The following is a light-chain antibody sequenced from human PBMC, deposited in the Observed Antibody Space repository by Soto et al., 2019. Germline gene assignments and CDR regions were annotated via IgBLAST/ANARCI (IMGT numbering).Light chain of an antibody. V-gene: IGKV3D-15*01. CDR3: QQYNNWPLT. CDR1: QSVSSN. J-gene: IGKJ4*01. CDR2: GAS. Sequence: EIVMTQSPATPPVSPRERATLSCRASQSVSSNLAWYQQKSGQGPRLLIFGASIRATGIPVRFSGSGSGTEFTLTINSLQSEDFAVYYCQQYNNWPLTFGGGTKVEIK.